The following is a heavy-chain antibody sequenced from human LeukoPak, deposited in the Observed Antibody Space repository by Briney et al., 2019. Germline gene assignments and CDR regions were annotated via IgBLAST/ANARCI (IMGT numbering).Heavy chain of an antibody. CDR3: ARKRNYGSGSYLYYYYYGMDV. V-gene: IGHV4-34*01. CDR2: INHSGST. Sequence: SETLSLTCAVYGGSFSGYYWSWIRQPPGKGLEWIGEINHSGSTNYNPSLKSRVTISVDTSKSQFSLKLSSVTAADTAVYYCARKRNYGSGSYLYYYYYGMDVWGQGTTVTVSS. CDR1: GGSFSGYY. J-gene: IGHJ6*02. D-gene: IGHD3-10*01.